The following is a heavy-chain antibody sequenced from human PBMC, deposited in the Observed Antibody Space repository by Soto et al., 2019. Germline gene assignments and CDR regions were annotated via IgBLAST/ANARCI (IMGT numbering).Heavy chain of an antibody. J-gene: IGHJ6*03. CDR2: IWYDGSNK. CDR3: ARVPIQLWLRGYYYYMDV. D-gene: IGHD5-18*01. CDR1: GFAFSSYG. V-gene: IGHV3-33*01. Sequence: HPGGSLRLSCAASGFAFSSYGMHWVRQAPGKGLEWVAVIWYDGSNKYYADSVKGRFTISRDNSKNTLYLQMNSLRAEDTAVYYCARVPIQLWLRGYYYYMDVWGKGTTVTVSS.